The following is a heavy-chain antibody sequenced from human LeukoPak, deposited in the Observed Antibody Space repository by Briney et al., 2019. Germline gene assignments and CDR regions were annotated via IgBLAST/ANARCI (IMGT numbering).Heavy chain of an antibody. D-gene: IGHD3-10*01. V-gene: IGHV1-69*13. CDR3: ARARVVRGVKATGIDY. Sequence: SVRVSCKASGGTFSSYAISWVRQAPGQGLEWMGGIIPIFGTANYAQKFQGRVTITADESTSAAYMELSSLRSEDTAVYYCARARVVRGVKATGIDYWGQGTLVTVSS. CDR1: GGTFSSYA. CDR2: IIPIFGTA. J-gene: IGHJ4*02.